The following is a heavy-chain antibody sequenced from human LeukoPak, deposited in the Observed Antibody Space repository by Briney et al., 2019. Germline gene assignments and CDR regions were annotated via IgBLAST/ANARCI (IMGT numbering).Heavy chain of an antibody. CDR1: GFTFSDYY. J-gene: IGHJ5*02. V-gene: IGHV3-11*04. CDR3: ARDPYSSGWYGNENYYWFDP. CDR2: ISSSGSTI. D-gene: IGHD6-19*01. Sequence: PGGSLRLSCAASGFTFSDYYMSWIRQAPGKGLEWVSYISSSGSTIYYADSVKGRFTISRDNAKNLLYLRMNSLRAEDTAVYYCARDPYSSGWYGNENYYWFDPWGQGTLVTVSS.